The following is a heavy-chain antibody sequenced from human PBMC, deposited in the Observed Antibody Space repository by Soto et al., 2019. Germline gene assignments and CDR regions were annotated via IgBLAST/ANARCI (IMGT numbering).Heavy chain of an antibody. CDR3: ARDWNGSNFDY. Sequence: SETLSLTCTVSGGSISSGDYYWSWIRQPPGKGLEWIGYIYYSGSTYNNPSLKSRVTISVDTSKNQFSLKLSSVTAADTAVYYCARDWNGSNFDYWGQGTLVTVSS. D-gene: IGHD3-3*01. CDR2: IYYSGST. CDR1: GGSISSGDYY. J-gene: IGHJ4*02. V-gene: IGHV4-30-4*01.